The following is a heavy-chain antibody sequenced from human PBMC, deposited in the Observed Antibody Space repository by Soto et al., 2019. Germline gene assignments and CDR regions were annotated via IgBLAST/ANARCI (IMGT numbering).Heavy chain of an antibody. CDR3: ARHKRDLRFLEWSYYFDY. CDR1: GFTFSSYA. D-gene: IGHD3-3*01. Sequence: VQLVESGGGVVQPGRSLRLSCAASGFTFSSYAMHWVRQAPGKGQEWVAVISYDGSNKYYADSVKGRFTISRDNSKNTLYLQMNSLRAEDTAVYYCARHKRDLRFLEWSYYFDYWGQGTLVTVSS. CDR2: ISYDGSNK. J-gene: IGHJ4*02. V-gene: IGHV3-30-3*01.